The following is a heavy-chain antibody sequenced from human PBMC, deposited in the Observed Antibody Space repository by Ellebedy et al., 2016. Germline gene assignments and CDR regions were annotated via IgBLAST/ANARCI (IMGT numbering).Heavy chain of an antibody. D-gene: IGHD6-19*01. Sequence: GESLKISCAASGFTVSSNYMSLVRQAPGKVLEWVSVIYSGGSTYYADSVKGRFTISRDNSKNTLYLQMNSLRAEDTAVYYCAKERRRPGGWMNWGQGTLVTVSS. V-gene: IGHV3-66*01. CDR2: IYSGGST. CDR1: GFTVSSNY. J-gene: IGHJ4*02. CDR3: AKERRRPGGWMN.